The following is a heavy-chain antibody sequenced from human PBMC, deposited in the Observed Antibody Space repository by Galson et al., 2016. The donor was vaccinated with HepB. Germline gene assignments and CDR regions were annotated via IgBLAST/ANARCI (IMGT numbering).Heavy chain of an antibody. Sequence: SLRLSCAASGFTFSSYWMHWVRQVPGKGPVMVARTNTDGSDTGYADSVKGRFTIPRDNAKNTLYLQMNTLRAEDTAVYYCARDYLTYTGSYLYSWGQGTLVTVSS. CDR3: ARDYLTYTGSYLYS. D-gene: IGHD1-26*01. CDR1: GFTFSSYW. CDR2: TNTDGSDT. V-gene: IGHV3-74*01. J-gene: IGHJ4*02.